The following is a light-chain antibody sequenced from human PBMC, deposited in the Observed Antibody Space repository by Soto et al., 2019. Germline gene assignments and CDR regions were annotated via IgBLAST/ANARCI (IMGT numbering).Light chain of an antibody. J-gene: IGKJ3*01. CDR1: QSVSSY. CDR2: DAS. CDR3: QQRSNCS. V-gene: IGKV3-11*01. Sequence: EIVLTQSPATLSLSPGERATLSCRASQSVSSYLAWYPQKPGQAPRLLIYDASNRATGIPARFSGSGSGTDFTLTISSLEPEDFAVYYCQQRSNCSFGPGTKVDIK.